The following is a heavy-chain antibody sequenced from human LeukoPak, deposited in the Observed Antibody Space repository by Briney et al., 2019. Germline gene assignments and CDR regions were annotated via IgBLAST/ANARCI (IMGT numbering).Heavy chain of an antibody. Sequence: GGSLRLSCAASGFTFSRYWVHWVRQAPGKGLVWVSRFNTDGSSTNYADSVKGRFTISRDNAKNTLYLQMNSLRVEDTAVYYCTRGPPDGSGNYYPGDFWGQGTLVTVSS. J-gene: IGHJ4*02. D-gene: IGHD3-10*01. CDR3: TRGPPDGSGNYYPGDF. CDR1: GFTFSRYW. V-gene: IGHV3-74*01. CDR2: FNTDGSST.